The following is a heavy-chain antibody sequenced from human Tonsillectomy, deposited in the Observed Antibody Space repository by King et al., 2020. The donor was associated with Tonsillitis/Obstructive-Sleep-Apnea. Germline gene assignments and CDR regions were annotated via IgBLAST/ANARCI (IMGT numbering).Heavy chain of an antibody. CDR1: GFTFSSYG. Sequence: VQLVESGGGVVQPGRSLRLSCAASGFTFSSYGMHWVRQAPGKGLEWVALILYDGSNQYYADSVKGRLAISRDDSKNTLYLQMNSLRVEDTAVYYCVKDDSSGYYYVDYWGQGTLVTVSS. D-gene: IGHD3-22*01. V-gene: IGHV3-30*18. CDR3: VKDDSSGYYYVDY. J-gene: IGHJ4*02. CDR2: ILYDGSNQ.